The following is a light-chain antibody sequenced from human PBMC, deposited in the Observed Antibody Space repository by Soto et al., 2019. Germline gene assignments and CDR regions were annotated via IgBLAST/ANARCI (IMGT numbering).Light chain of an antibody. CDR1: SSDVGSYNL. Sequence: QSVLTQPASVSGSPGQSITISCTGTSSDVGSYNLVSWFQQLPGKVPELIIYEGTKRPSGVSDRFSGSKSGYTASLTISGLQAEDAADYYCFSYAGNSVYVFGTGTKVTV. CDR2: EGT. J-gene: IGLJ1*01. V-gene: IGLV2-23*01. CDR3: FSYAGNSVYV.